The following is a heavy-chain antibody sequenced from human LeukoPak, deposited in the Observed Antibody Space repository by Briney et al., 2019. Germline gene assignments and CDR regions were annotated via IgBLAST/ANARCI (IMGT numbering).Heavy chain of an antibody. CDR1: GYTLTELS. Sequence: ASVKVSCKVSGYTLTELSMHWVRQAPGKGLEGMGGFDPEDGEAIYAQKFQGRVTMTEDTSTDTAYMELSSLRSEDTAVYYCATVIDYVDTNWFDPWGQGTLVTVSS. CDR3: ATVIDYVDTNWFDP. J-gene: IGHJ5*02. D-gene: IGHD5-18*01. CDR2: FDPEDGEA. V-gene: IGHV1-24*01.